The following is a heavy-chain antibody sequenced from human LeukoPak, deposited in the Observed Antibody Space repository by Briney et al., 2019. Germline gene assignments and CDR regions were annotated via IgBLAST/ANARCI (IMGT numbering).Heavy chain of an antibody. V-gene: IGHV4-31*03. CDR3: ARARVPAAIWGVYLDY. J-gene: IGHJ4*02. Sequence: SETLSLTCTVSGGSISSGGYYWSWIRQHPGKGLEWIGYIYYSGSTYYNPSLKSRVTISVDTSKNQFSLKLSSATAADTAVYYCARARVPAAIWGVYLDYWGQGTLVTVSS. CDR2: IYYSGST. D-gene: IGHD2-2*02. CDR1: GGSISSGGYY.